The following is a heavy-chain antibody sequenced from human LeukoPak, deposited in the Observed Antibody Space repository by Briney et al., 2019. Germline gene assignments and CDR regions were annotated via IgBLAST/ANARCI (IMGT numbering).Heavy chain of an antibody. CDR1: GGSISSYY. V-gene: IGHV4-59*01. CDR2: IYYSGST. D-gene: IGHD1-26*01. CDR3: ARGGGSYDLDY. J-gene: IGHJ4*02. Sequence: TSETLSLTCTVSGGSISSYYWSWIRQPPGQGLEWIGYIYYSGSTNYNPPLKSRVTISVDTSKNQFSLKLSSVTAADTAVYYCARGGGSYDLDYWGQGTLVTVSS.